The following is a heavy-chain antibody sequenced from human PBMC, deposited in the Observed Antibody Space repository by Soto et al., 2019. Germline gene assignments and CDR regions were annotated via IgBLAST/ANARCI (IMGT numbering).Heavy chain of an antibody. CDR3: ARGSPPSKYGLDV. V-gene: IGHV4-59*01. D-gene: IGHD6-13*01. CDR1: GGSISYYY. CDR2: IFYSGST. Sequence: SETLSLTCTVSGGSISYYYWNWIRQSPGKGLEWIGYIFYSGSTHYNPSLKSRVTISIDTSKNQFSLRLTFVTAADTAVYFCARGSPPSKYGLDVWGQGTTVTVSS. J-gene: IGHJ6*02.